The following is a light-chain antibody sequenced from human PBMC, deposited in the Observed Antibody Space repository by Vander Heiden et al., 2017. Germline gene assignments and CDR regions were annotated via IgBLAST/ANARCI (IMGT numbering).Light chain of an antibody. J-gene: IGKJ1*01. CDR1: HSISGW. CDR2: TAS. V-gene: IGKV1-5*03. CDR3: LQYNNYWT. Sequence: DIQMTQSPSTLSASVGDRVTITWRASHSISGWLAWYQQKPGKAPKLLIYTASRLESGVPSRFSGSGSGTEFTLTISSLQPDDFATYFCLQYNNYWTFGQGTKVEI.